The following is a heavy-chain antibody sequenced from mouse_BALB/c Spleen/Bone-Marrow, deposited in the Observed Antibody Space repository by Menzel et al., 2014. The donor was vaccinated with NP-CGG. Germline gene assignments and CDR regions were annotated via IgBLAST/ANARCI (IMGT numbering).Heavy chain of an antibody. CDR2: ISNGGGST. CDR1: GFTFSSYT. V-gene: IGHV5-12-2*01. Sequence: VQLKESGGGLVQPGGSLKLSCAASGFTFSSYTMSWVRQTPEKRLEWVAYISNGGGSTYFPDTVKGRFTISRDNAKNTLYLQMSSLESEDTAMYYCARQGVYYGKSYYAMDYWGQGTSVTVSS. J-gene: IGHJ4*01. D-gene: IGHD2-1*01. CDR3: ARQGVYYGKSYYAMDY.